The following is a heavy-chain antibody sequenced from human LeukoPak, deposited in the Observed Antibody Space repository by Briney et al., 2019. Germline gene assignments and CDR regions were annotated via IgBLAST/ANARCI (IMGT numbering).Heavy chain of an antibody. Sequence: SETLSLTCTVSGGSISSYYWSWIRQPPGKGLEWIGYIYYSGSTNYNPSLKSRVTISVDRSKNQFSLKLSSVTAADTAVYYCARSWAGRVLRPGYYGMDVWGQGTTVTVSS. D-gene: IGHD2/OR15-2a*01. CDR2: IYYSGST. CDR3: ARSWAGRVLRPGYYGMDV. CDR1: GGSISSYY. V-gene: IGHV4-59*12. J-gene: IGHJ6*02.